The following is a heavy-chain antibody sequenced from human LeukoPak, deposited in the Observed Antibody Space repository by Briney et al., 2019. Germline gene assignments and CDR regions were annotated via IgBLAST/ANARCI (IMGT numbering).Heavy chain of an antibody. Sequence: SETLSLTCTVSGYSIGSGYYWGWIRQPPGKGLEWIGSIYHSGSTYYNPSLKSRVTISVDTSKNQFSLRLRSVTAADTAVYYCARVTGYMIEDYFDYWGQGTLVTVSS. D-gene: IGHD3-22*01. V-gene: IGHV4-38-2*02. J-gene: IGHJ4*02. CDR2: IYHSGST. CDR3: ARVTGYMIEDYFDY. CDR1: GYSIGSGYY.